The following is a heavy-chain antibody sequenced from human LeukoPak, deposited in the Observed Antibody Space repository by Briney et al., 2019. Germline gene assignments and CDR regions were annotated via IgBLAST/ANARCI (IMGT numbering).Heavy chain of an antibody. Sequence: SETLSLTCIVSGGSINNHYWTWIRQTPGKGLEWIGDIHYTGTTKYNPSLKSRVTISIDTSKNQFSLKLSSVTDADTAVYYCARLRSLGDSSSNYYYMDVWGKGTTVTVSS. V-gene: IGHV4-59*11. J-gene: IGHJ6*03. CDR3: ARLRSLGDSSSNYYYMDV. CDR1: GGSINNHY. CDR2: IHYTGTT. D-gene: IGHD6-13*01.